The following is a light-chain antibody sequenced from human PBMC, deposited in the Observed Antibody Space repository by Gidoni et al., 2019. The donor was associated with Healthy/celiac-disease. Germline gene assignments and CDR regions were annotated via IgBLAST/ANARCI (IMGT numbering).Light chain of an antibody. J-gene: IGLJ3*02. CDR2: LNSDGSH. Sequence: QLVLTQSPSASASLGASVKLTCTLSSGHSSYAIAWHQQQPEKAPRYLMKLNSDGSHSKGDGIPDRFSGSSSGAERYLTISSLQSEAEADYYCQTWGTGIRVFGGGTKLTVL. CDR1: SGHSSYA. CDR3: QTWGTGIRV. V-gene: IGLV4-69*01.